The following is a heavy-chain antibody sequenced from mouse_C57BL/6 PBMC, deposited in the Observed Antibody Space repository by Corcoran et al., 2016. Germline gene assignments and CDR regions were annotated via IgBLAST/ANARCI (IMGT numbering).Heavy chain of an antibody. Sequence: EVQLQQSGPELVKPGASVKISCKASGYTFTDYSLNWVKQSHGKSLEWIGDITPNNGGTNSNQKFKCKDTLTVDKSTNPAYMGLRSLTSGDSAVDYCATLIYYGHDDWGQGTTLTVSS. D-gene: IGHD1-1*01. CDR1: GYTFTDYS. J-gene: IGHJ2*01. V-gene: IGHV1-26*01. CDR2: ITPNNGGT. CDR3: ATLIYYGHDD.